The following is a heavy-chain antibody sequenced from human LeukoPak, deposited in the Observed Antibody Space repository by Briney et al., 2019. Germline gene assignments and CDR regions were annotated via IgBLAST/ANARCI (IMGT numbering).Heavy chain of an antibody. CDR3: AKAPRYRPFDY. D-gene: IGHD3-16*02. CDR2: ISSISTYI. J-gene: IGHJ4*02. Sequence: GGSLRLSCAASGFTFSSYSMNWVRQAPGKGLEWVSYISSISTYIYYADSVKGRFTISRDNAKNSLYLQMHSLRAEDTAVYYCAKAPRYRPFDYWGQGTLVTVSS. V-gene: IGHV3-21*05. CDR1: GFTFSSYS.